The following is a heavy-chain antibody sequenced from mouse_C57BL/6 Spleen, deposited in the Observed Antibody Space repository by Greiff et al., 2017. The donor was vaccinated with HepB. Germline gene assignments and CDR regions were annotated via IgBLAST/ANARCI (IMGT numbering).Heavy chain of an antibody. V-gene: IGHV5-16*01. CDR3: AREEGGYPFAY. D-gene: IGHD2-2*01. J-gene: IGHJ3*01. CDR2: INYDGSST. CDR1: GFTFSDYY. Sequence: EVQLVESEGGLVQPGSSMKLSCTASGFTFSDYYMAWVRQVPEKGLEWVANINYDGSSTYYLDSLKSRFIISRDNAKNILYLQMSSLKSEDTATYYCAREEGGYPFAYWGQGTLVTVSA.